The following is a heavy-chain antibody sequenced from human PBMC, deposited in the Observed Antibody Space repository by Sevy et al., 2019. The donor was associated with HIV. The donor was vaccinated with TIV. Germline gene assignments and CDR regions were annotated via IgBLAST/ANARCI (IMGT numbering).Heavy chain of an antibody. Sequence: GGSLRLSCAASGFIFNSYGMSWVRQAPGKGLEWVSAISGSGGSTYYADSVKGRFTISRDNSRKMLYLEMNRLRAEETAVYYCRGVGLTTAFDYWGQGTLVTVSS. CDR3: RGVGLTTAFDY. CDR1: GFIFNSYG. J-gene: IGHJ4*02. D-gene: IGHD1-26*01. CDR2: ISGSGGST. V-gene: IGHV3-23*01.